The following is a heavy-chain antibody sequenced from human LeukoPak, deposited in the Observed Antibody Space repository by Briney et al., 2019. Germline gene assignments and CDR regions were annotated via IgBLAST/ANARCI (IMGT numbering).Heavy chain of an antibody. CDR3: AKDQGTMIVVVMIFDY. CDR1: GFTFSSYA. V-gene: IGHV3-23*01. CDR2: ISGSGGST. Sequence: PGGSLRLSCAASGFTFSSYAMSWVRQAPGKGLEWVSAISGSGGSTYYADSVKGRFTISRDNSKSTLYLQMNSLRAEDAAVYYCAKDQGTMIVVVMIFDYWGQGTLVTVSS. J-gene: IGHJ4*02. D-gene: IGHD3-22*01.